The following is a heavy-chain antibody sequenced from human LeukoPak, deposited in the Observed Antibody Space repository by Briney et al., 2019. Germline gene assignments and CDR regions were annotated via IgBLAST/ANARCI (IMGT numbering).Heavy chain of an antibody. Sequence: GRSLRLSCAASGFTVSSSYMSWVSHPPGKGLERVSLIYGGGSTYYADSVKGRFTISRDNSKNTLYLQMNSLRAEDTAVYYCARDGRPYYFDYWGPGTLVTVSS. CDR1: GFTVSSSY. D-gene: IGHD1-26*01. CDR2: IYGGGST. V-gene: IGHV3-53*01. J-gene: IGHJ4*02. CDR3: ARDGRPYYFDY.